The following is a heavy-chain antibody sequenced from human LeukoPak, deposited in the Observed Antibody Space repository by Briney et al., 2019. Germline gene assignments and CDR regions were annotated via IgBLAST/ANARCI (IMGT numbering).Heavy chain of an antibody. J-gene: IGHJ4*02. D-gene: IGHD2-15*01. CDR3: ARDSSLVVVAANLDY. CDR2: ISYDGSNK. Sequence: QPGGSLRLSCAASGFTFSSYGMHWVRQAPGKGLEWVAVISYDGSNKYYADSVKGRFTISRDNSKNTLYLQMNSLRAEDTAVYYCARDSSLVVVAANLDYWGQGTLVTVSS. CDR1: GFTFSSYG. V-gene: IGHV3-30*03.